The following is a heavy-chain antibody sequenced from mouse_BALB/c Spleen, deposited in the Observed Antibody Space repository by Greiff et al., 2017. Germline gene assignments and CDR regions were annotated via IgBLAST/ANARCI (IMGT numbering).Heavy chain of an antibody. CDR2: INPYNDGT. CDR3: ARNRNYYYGSSPFAY. CDR1: GYTFTSYV. J-gene: IGHJ3*01. V-gene: IGHV1-14*01. Sequence: SGPELVKPGASVKMSCKASGYTFTSYVMHWVKQKPGQGLEWIGYINPYNDGTKYNEKFKGKATLTSDKSSSTAYMELSSLTSEDSAVYYCARNRNYYYGSSPFAYWGQGTLVTVSA. D-gene: IGHD1-1*01.